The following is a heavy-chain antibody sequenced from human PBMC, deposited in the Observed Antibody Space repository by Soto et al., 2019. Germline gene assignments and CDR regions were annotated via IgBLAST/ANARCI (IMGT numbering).Heavy chain of an antibody. CDR1: GYPFTRYH. V-gene: IGHV1-46*03. D-gene: IGHD3-10*01. Sequence: ASVKVSCKASGYPFTRYHMHWVRQAPGQGLEWLGVINPSTTTTYAQRFQGRVTMTRDTSTSTVYMELSSLRSDDTAVYYCAREAEEYSGSDYWGPGSLVTVS. CDR2: INPSTTTT. CDR3: AREAEEYSGSDY. J-gene: IGHJ4*02.